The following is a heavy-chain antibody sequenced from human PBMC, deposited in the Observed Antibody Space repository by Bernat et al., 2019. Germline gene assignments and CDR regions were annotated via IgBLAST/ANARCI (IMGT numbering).Heavy chain of an antibody. CDR1: GGSVSSGSYY. Sequence: QVQLQESGPGLVKPSETLSLTCTVSGGSVSSGSYYWSWIRQPPGKGLEWIGYIYYSGSTNYNPSLKSRVTISVDTSKNQFSLKLSSVTAADTAVYYCARDRIVGATDYWGQGTLVTVSS. J-gene: IGHJ4*02. D-gene: IGHD1-26*01. CDR3: ARDRIVGATDY. V-gene: IGHV4-61*01. CDR2: IYYSGST.